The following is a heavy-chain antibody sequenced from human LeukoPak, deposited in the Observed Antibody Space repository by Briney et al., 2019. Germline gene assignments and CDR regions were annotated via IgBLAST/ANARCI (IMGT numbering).Heavy chain of an antibody. J-gene: IGHJ4*02. Sequence: SETLSLTCAVSGGSISSGGYSWSWIRQPPGKGLEWIGYIYHSGSTYYNPSLKSRVTKSVDTSKNQFSLKLNSVTAADTAVYYCARAGTAMIDYWGQETLVTVSS. CDR2: IYHSGST. V-gene: IGHV4-30-2*01. CDR1: GGSISSGGYS. D-gene: IGHD5-18*01. CDR3: ARAGTAMIDY.